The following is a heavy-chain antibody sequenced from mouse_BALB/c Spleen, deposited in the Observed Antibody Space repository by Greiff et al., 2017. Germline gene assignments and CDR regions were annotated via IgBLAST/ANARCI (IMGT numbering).Heavy chain of an antibody. D-gene: IGHD1-2*01. J-gene: IGHJ4*01. CDR2: ILPGSGST. Sequence: QVQLQQSGAELMKPGASVKISCKATGYTFSSYWIEWVKQRPGHGLEWIGEILPGSGSTNYNEKFKGKATFTADTSSNTAYMQLSSLTSEDSAVYYCAVSFYGYALTNAMDYWGQGTSVTVSS. CDR1: GYTFSSYW. V-gene: IGHV1-9*01. CDR3: AVSFYGYALTNAMDY.